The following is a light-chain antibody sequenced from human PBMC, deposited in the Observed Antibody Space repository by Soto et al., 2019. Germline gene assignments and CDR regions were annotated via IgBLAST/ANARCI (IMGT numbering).Light chain of an antibody. Sequence: QSVLTQPASVSGSPGQSITISCTAISSDITTYNYVSWYQHHPGKAPKLIIYEVINRPSGVSNRFSGSKSGNTASLTISGLQAEDEADYYCSSYPSTRGVLGGGTKLTVL. CDR3: SSYPSTRGV. J-gene: IGLJ3*02. CDR1: SSDITTYNY. CDR2: EVI. V-gene: IGLV2-14*01.